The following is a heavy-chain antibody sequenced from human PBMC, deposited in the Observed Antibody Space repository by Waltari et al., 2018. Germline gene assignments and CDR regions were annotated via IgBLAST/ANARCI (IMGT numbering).Heavy chain of an antibody. Sequence: QLQLQESGPGLVKPSETLSLTCTVSGGSISSSLYFWGWIRQPPGKGLEWIWSLNYGGSTYYNASLRSRVTISLDTSKNQFSLKVNSVTAADTAVYYCARHEAYTTRDYWGQGTLVTVSS. CDR3: ARHEAYTTRDY. D-gene: IGHD2-21*01. V-gene: IGHV4-39*01. CDR1: GGSISSSLYF. J-gene: IGHJ4*02. CDR2: LNYGGST.